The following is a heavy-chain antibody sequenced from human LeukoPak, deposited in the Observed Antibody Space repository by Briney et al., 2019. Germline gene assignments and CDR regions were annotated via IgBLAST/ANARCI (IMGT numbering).Heavy chain of an antibody. CDR3: AEVTAQNWFDP. Sequence: ASVTVSCKASGGTFSSYAISWVRQAPAQGLAWMGGIIPIFGTANYAQKFQGRVTITADESTSTAYMELSSLRSEDTAVYYCAEVTAQNWFDPWGQGTLVTVSS. CDR2: IIPIFGTA. V-gene: IGHV1-69*13. D-gene: IGHD5-18*01. CDR1: GGTFSSYA. J-gene: IGHJ5*02.